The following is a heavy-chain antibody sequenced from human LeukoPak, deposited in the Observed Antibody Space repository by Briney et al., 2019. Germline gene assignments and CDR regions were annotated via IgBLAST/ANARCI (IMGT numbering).Heavy chain of an antibody. CDR2: ISGDGGST. CDR1: GFTFDDYA. Sequence: GGSLRLSCAASGFTFDDYAMHWVRHAPGKGLEWVSLISGDGGSTYYADSVKGRFTISRDNSKNSLYLQMNSLRTEDTALYYCASSVSYYGSGRPNDYWGQGTLVTVSS. CDR3: ASSVSYYGSGRPNDY. J-gene: IGHJ4*02. D-gene: IGHD3-10*01. V-gene: IGHV3-43*02.